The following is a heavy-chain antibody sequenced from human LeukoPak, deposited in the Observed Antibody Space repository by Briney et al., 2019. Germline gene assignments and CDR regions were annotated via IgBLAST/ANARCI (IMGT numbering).Heavy chain of an antibody. CDR3: ARDLHYGSGSYSLGAFDI. D-gene: IGHD3-10*01. J-gene: IGHJ3*02. V-gene: IGHV3-30*07. CDR1: AFSFSNYA. Sequence: GGSLRLSCAASAFSFSNYAMHWVRRAPGKGLEWMAVISYDGSRKFYADSVKGRFTISRDNSKNTLYLQMNSLRAEDTAVYYCARDLHYGSGSYSLGAFDIWGQGTMVTVSS. CDR2: ISYDGSRK.